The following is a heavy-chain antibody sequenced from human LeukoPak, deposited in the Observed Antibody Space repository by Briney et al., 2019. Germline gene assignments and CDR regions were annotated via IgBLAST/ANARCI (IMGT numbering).Heavy chain of an antibody. CDR2: INPSGGST. CDR3: ARDYGVLTGYSPFDY. J-gene: IGHJ4*02. Sequence: ASVKVSCKASGYTFTSYYMHWVRQAPGQGLEWMGIINPSGGSTSYAQKLQGRVTMTTDTSTSTAYMELRSLRSDDTAVYFCARDYGVLTGYSPFDYWGQGTLVTVSS. CDR1: GYTFTSYY. D-gene: IGHD3-9*01. V-gene: IGHV1-46*01.